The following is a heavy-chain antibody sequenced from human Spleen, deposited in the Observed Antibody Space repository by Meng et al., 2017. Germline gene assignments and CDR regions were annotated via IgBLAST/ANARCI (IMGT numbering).Heavy chain of an antibody. J-gene: IGHJ3*02. D-gene: IGHD3-16*01. CDR2: IKEDGSEK. CDR1: GFTLSTYW. CDR3: ARGGFTFHI. Sequence: GGSLRLSCAASGFTLSTYWMSWVRQAQGKGLEWVATIKEDGSEKYYVDSLKGRFTISRDNAKNSLFLQLNSLRAEDTAVYYCARGGFTFHIWGQGTMVTVSS. V-gene: IGHV3-7*04.